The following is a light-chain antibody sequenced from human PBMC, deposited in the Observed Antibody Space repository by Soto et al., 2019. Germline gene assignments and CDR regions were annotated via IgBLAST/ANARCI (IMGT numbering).Light chain of an antibody. Sequence: EIVLTQSPATLSLSPGERATLSCRASQSVTNDYLAWYQQKHGQAPRLLIYDASARATGIPDRFSGSGSGTEYTLIISRLEPEDVAVYLCPQYGGYPISFSQVTRPEI. CDR1: QSVTNDY. CDR3: PQYGGYPIS. V-gene: IGKV3-20*01. J-gene: IGKJ5*01. CDR2: DAS.